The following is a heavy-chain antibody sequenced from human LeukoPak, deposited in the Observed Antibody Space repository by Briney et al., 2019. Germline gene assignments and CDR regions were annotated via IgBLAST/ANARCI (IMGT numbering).Heavy chain of an antibody. CDR2: ISSSDTTV. CDR3: ASGDSYGSFDY. CDR1: GFTFSTYE. D-gene: IGHD5-18*01. J-gene: IGHJ4*02. V-gene: IGHV3-48*03. Sequence: GGSLRLSCATSGFTFSTYEMNWVRQAPGKGLEWVSYISSSDTTVYYADSVKGRFTISRDNDKNSLYLQMNSLRAEDTAVYYCASGDSYGSFDYWGQGTLVTVSS.